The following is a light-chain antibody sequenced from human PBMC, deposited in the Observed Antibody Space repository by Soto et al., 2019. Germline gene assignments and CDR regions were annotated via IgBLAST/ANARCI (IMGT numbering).Light chain of an antibody. CDR3: QSYDSSLSGHV. CDR1: SSNIGAGYD. V-gene: IGLV1-40*01. CDR2: GNS. Sequence: QSVLTQPPSVSGAPGQRVNISCTGSSSNIGAGYDVHWYQQLPGTAPKLLIYGNSNRPSGVPDRFSGSKSGTSASLAITGLQAEDEADYYCQSYDSSLSGHVFGTGTKVTV. J-gene: IGLJ1*01.